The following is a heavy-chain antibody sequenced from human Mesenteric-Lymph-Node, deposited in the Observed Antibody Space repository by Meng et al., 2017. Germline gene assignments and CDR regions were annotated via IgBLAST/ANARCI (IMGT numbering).Heavy chain of an antibody. CDR1: GFTLSSNA. V-gene: IGHV3-30*04. CDR2: ISYDGSSQ. CDR3: AFDF. Sequence: GGSLRLSCVASGFTLSSNAMNWVRQAPGKGLEWVAIISYDGSSQHYADSVRGRFTISRDNSKNTLYLQMKSLRADDTAMYYCAFDFWGQGTLVTVSS. J-gene: IGHJ4*02.